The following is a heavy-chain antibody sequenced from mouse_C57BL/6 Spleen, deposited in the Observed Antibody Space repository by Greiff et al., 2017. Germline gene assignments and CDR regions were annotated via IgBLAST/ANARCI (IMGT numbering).Heavy chain of an antibody. D-gene: IGHD3-2*02. CDR2: IYPGSGST. CDR1: GYTFTSYW. J-gene: IGHJ3*01. CDR3: ARDSSGYVTWFAY. V-gene: IGHV1-55*01. Sequence: QVQLQQPGAELVKPGASVKMSCKASGYTFTSYWITWVKQRPGQGLEWIGDIYPGSGSTNYNEKFKSKATLTVDTSSSTAYMQLSSLTSEDSAVYYCARDSSGYVTWFAYWGQGTLVTVSA.